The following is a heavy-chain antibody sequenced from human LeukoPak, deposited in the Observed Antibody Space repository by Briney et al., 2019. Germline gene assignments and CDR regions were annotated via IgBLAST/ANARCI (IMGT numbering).Heavy chain of an antibody. Sequence: VKVSCKASGGTFSSYAISWVRQAPGQGLEWMGGIIPIFGTANYAQKFQGRVTITTDESTSTAYMELSSLRSEDTAVYYCARDGKVTIFGVVSKNYYYMDVWGKGTTVTVSS. D-gene: IGHD3-3*01. CDR3: ARDGKVTIFGVVSKNYYYMDV. CDR1: GGTFSSYA. V-gene: IGHV1-69*13. CDR2: IIPIFGTA. J-gene: IGHJ6*03.